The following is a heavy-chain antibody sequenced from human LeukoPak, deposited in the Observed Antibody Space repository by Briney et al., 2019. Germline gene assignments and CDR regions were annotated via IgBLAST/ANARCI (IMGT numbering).Heavy chain of an antibody. CDR1: GGSISSSY. Sequence: PSETLSLTYTVSGGSISSSYWSWIRQPPGKGLEWIGYIYYSGITNYNPSLKSRVTISLDTSKNQFSLKLNSVTAADTAVYYCARASGAFDYWGQGALVTVSS. V-gene: IGHV4-59*01. J-gene: IGHJ4*02. CDR3: ARASGAFDY. CDR2: IYYSGIT.